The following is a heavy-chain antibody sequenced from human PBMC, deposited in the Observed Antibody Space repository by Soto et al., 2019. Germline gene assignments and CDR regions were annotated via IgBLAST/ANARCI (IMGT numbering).Heavy chain of an antibody. CDR2: ISASGGRT. CDR1: GFTFSSYA. J-gene: IGHJ3*01. V-gene: IGHV3-23*01. CDR3: AKDWDLLRAFDL. D-gene: IGHD1-26*01. Sequence: GGSLSLSCAASGFTFSSYAMSWVRQAPGKGLEWVSGISASGGRTYYADSVKGRFTISRDNSKNTMYLQMNSLRVEDTAVYKCAKDWDLLRAFDLWGQGTMVTVSS.